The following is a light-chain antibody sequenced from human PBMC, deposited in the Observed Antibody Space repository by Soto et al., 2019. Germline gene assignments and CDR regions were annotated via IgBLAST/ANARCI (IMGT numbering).Light chain of an antibody. CDR1: SSDVGSYNL. Sequence: QSVLTQPASVSGSPGQSITISCTGTSSDVGSYNLVSWYQQHPGNAPKLMIYEGSKRPSGVSNRFSGSKSGNTASLTSSGLQAEDEADYYCRSYAGSSTLVVFGGGTKLTVL. CDR2: EGS. J-gene: IGLJ2*01. V-gene: IGLV2-23*01. CDR3: RSYAGSSTLVV.